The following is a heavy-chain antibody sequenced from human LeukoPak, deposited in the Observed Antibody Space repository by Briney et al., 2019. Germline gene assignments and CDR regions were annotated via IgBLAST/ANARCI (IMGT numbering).Heavy chain of an antibody. CDR3: ARAPGEVGYYYMDV. CDR1: GGSISSTSYY. Sequence: SETLSLTCTVSGGSISSTSYYWGWIRQPPGKGLEWIGSIYYSGSTYYNPSLKSRVTISVDTSKNQFSLKLSSVTAADTAVYYCARAPGEVGYYYMDVWGKGTTVTVSS. D-gene: IGHD4-17*01. J-gene: IGHJ6*03. V-gene: IGHV4-39*01. CDR2: IYYSGST.